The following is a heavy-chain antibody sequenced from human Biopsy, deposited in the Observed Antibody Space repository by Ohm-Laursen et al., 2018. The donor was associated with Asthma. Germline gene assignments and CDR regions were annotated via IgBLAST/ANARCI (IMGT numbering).Heavy chain of an antibody. D-gene: IGHD6-19*01. Sequence: SVKVSCKAAGGTFSNFAISWVRQAPGQGLEWLGGIMTDFGTTNYAQKIQGRVTITADESTSTAYMEVTSLRSEDTAIYYCARCQVGYSSGWSLLLKKIYYSGMDVWGQGTAVTVSS. V-gene: IGHV1-69*13. J-gene: IGHJ6*02. CDR1: GGTFSNFA. CDR3: ARCQVGYSSGWSLLLKKIYYSGMDV. CDR2: IMTDFGTT.